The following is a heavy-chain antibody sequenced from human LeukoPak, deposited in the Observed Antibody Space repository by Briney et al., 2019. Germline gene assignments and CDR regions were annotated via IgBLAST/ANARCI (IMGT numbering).Heavy chain of an antibody. CDR2: INSDGSEG. D-gene: IGHD3-10*01. CDR1: GFTFSGFW. Sequence: GGSLRLSCAVSGFTFSGFWMSWSRQAPGKGLEWVASINSDGSEGYYADVVKGRFTISRDNAKNSLYLQINSLRAEDTAVYYCARGVYAFDIWGQGTMVTVSS. J-gene: IGHJ3*02. CDR3: ARGVYAFDI. V-gene: IGHV3-7*03.